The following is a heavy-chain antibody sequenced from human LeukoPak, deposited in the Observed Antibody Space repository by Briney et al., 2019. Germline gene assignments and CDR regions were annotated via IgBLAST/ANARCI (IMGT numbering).Heavy chain of an antibody. Sequence: PGGSLRLSCAASGFTFDRFTIHWVRQTPGKGLEWVGRIESKTDGGTTDYAAPVKGRFTISRDDSTNTLYLQMNSLKSEDTAVYYCTTYGSGRKFDYWGQGILVTVSS. D-gene: IGHD3-10*01. V-gene: IGHV3-15*04. CDR2: IESKTDGGTT. CDR3: TTYGSGRKFDY. J-gene: IGHJ4*02. CDR1: GFTFDRFT.